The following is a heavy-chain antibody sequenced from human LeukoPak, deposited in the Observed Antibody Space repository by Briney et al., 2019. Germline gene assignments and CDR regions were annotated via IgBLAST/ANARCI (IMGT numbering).Heavy chain of an antibody. Sequence: GGSLRLSCVASGFTFSSYAMHWVRQAPGKGLEWVAVISRDGCDKHHADSVKGRFTISRDNSKNTLYLQMDSLRAEDTAVYFCAKDPRTAAAYYFDYWGQGILVTVSS. V-gene: IGHV3-30*18. CDR1: GFTFSSYA. J-gene: IGHJ4*02. CDR2: ISRDGCDK. D-gene: IGHD6-13*01. CDR3: AKDPRTAAAYYFDY.